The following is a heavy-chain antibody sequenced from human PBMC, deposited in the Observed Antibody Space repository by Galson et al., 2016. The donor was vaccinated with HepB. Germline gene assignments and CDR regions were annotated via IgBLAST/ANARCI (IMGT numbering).Heavy chain of an antibody. V-gene: IGHV3-30*07. CDR3: ARDRGATNRIDP. Sequence: SLRLSCAASGFIFGDYAMYWIRQAPGKGLEWVALISNDGSDEYYAESVRGRFTISRDNSKKTLYLQMNSLRSNDTAVYHCARDRGATNRIDPWGQGTLVTVSS. CDR1: GFIFGDYA. D-gene: IGHD1-26*01. J-gene: IGHJ5*02. CDR2: ISNDGSDE.